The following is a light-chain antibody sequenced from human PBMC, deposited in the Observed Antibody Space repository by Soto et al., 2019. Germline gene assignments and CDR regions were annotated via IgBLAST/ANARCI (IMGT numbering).Light chain of an antibody. V-gene: IGKV3-20*01. CDR3: QQYGSSPIT. Sequence: EIVLTQSPGTLSLSPGERATLSCRASQSFSSRLAWYQQKPGQAPRLLISGASSRATGIPDRFSGSGSATDFTLTISRLEPEDFALYYCQQYGSSPITFGQGTRLEIK. CDR1: QSFSSR. CDR2: GAS. J-gene: IGKJ5*01.